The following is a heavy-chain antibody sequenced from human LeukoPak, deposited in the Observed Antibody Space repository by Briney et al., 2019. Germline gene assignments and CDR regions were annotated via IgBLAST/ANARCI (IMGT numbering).Heavy chain of an antibody. CDR1: GFTFDDYA. CDR3: AKDIRAMVHDGCFDS. D-gene: IGHD5-18*01. Sequence: GRSLRLSCAASGFTFDDYAMHWVRQAPGTGLEWVSGISWNSGSIGYADSVKGRFTISRDNAKNSLYLQMNSLRAEGTALYYCAKDIRAMVHDGCFDSWGQGTLVTVSS. CDR2: ISWNSGSI. J-gene: IGHJ4*02. V-gene: IGHV3-9*01.